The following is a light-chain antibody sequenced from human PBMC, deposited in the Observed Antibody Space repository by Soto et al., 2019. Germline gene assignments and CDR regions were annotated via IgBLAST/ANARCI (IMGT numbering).Light chain of an antibody. CDR1: QSVSSSY. Sequence: EIVLTQSPGTLSLSPGERATLSCSASQSVSSSYLAWYQQKPGQAPRLLIYGTSSRATGIPDRFSGSGSGTDFTLTISRLEREDFAVYYCQQYGSARTWMVGQGTKVELE. J-gene: IGKJ1*01. CDR3: QQYGSARTWM. V-gene: IGKV3-20*01. CDR2: GTS.